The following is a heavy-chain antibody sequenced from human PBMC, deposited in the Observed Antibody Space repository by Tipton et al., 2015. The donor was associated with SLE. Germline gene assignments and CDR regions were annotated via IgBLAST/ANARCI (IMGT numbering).Heavy chain of an antibody. CDR2: IRYDGSNK. CDR1: GFTFSSYG. D-gene: IGHD6-6*01. CDR3: AKVTLEYSSSSNYFDY. J-gene: IGHJ4*02. Sequence: GSLRLSCAASGFTFSSYGMHWVRQAPGKGLEWVAFIRYDGSNKYYADSVKGRFTISRDNSKNTLYLQMNSLRAEDTAVYYCAKVTLEYSSSSNYFDYWGQGTLVTVSS. V-gene: IGHV3-30*02.